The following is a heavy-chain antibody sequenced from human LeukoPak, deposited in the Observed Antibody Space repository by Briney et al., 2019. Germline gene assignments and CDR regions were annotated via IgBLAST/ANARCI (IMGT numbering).Heavy chain of an antibody. V-gene: IGHV1-2*02. J-gene: IGHJ3*02. CDR3: ARVMGGSLEWNDAFDI. Sequence: AASVKVSCKASGYTFTGYYIHWVRQAPGQGLEWMGWINPNSGGTNYAQKFRGRVTMTRDTSISTAYMELSRLRSDDTAMFYCARVMGGSLEWNDAFDIWGHGTMVTVSS. CDR2: INPNSGGT. D-gene: IGHD3-3*01. CDR1: GYTFTGYY.